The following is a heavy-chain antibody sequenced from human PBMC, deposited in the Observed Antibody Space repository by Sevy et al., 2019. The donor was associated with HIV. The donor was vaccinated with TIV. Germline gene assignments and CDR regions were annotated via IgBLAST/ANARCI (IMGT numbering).Heavy chain of an antibody. V-gene: IGHV5-51*01. CDR2: IYRGDSDT. CDR3: ARQEGEWEPGLPKRSALNDAFDI. CDR1: GYSFTSYC. J-gene: IGHJ3*02. D-gene: IGHD1-26*01. Sequence: GESLKISCKGSGYSFTSYCIGWVRQMPGKGLEWMGIIYRGDSDTRYSPSFQGQVTISADKSISTAYLQWSSLKASDTAMYYCARQEGEWEPGLPKRSALNDAFDIWGQGTMVTVSS.